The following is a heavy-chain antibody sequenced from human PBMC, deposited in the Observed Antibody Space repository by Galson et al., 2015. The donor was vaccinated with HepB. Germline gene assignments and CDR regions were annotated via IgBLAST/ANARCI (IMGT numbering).Heavy chain of an antibody. D-gene: IGHD1-26*01. CDR2: IYYSGST. V-gene: IGHV4-39*01. J-gene: IGHJ4*02. CDR3: ARQVGAMLGY. CDR1: GGSISSSSYY. Sequence: ETLSLTCTVSGGSISSSSYYWGWIRQPPGKGLEWIGSIYYSGSTYYNPSLKSRVTISVDTSKNQFSLKLSSVTAADTAVYYCARQVGAMLGYWGQGTLVTVSS.